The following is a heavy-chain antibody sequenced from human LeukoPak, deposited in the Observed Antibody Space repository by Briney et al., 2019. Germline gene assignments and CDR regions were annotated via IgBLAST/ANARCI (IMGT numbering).Heavy chain of an antibody. J-gene: IGHJ4*02. V-gene: IGHV4-34*01. CDR1: GGSFSGYY. D-gene: IGHD3-16*02. CDR3: ARGRRSWLRLRELSSNYFDY. Sequence: SETLSLTCAVYGGSFSGYYWSWIRQPPGKGLEWIGEINHSGSTNYNPSLKSRVTISVDTSKNQFSLKLSSVTAADTAVYYCARGRRSWLRLRELSSNYFDYWGQGTLVTVSS. CDR2: INHSGST.